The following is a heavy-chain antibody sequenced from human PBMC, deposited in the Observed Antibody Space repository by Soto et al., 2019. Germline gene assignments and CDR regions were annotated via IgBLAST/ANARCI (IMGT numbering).Heavy chain of an antibody. CDR3: AREDDGGDRDYYGLDV. D-gene: IGHD2-21*02. Sequence: QVQLQQSGPGLVKPSQTLSLTCTVSGGSISYEYYHWTWIRQSPGKGLEWIGYIHYSGSIIYNPSFKSRVNISVDTSKNQFSLQLGSVTAADTAVYFCAREDDGGDRDYYGLDVWGQGTTVTVSS. V-gene: IGHV4-30-4*08. J-gene: IGHJ6*02. CDR1: GGSISYEYYH. CDR2: IHYSGSI.